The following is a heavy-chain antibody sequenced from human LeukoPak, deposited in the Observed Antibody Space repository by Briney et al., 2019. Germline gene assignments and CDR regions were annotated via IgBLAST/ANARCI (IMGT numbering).Heavy chain of an antibody. J-gene: IGHJ4*02. D-gene: IGHD6-13*01. CDR3: AKGLGTAAAY. CDR1: VFTFNKYW. V-gene: IGHV3-7*01. Sequence: AGGSLRLSCVDSVFTFNKYWMSWVRQAPGKGLEWVANINEDGSEKYYVNLNSVKGRFTISRDNAKKSLYLQVTSLRVEDTAVYYCAKGLGTAAAYWGQGTLVTVSS. CDR2: INEDGSEK.